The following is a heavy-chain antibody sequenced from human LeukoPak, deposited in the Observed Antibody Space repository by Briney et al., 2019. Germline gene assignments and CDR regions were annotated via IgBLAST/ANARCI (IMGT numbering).Heavy chain of an antibody. CDR3: ARHKYSTGWPPEGAFDI. D-gene: IGHD6-19*01. J-gene: IGHJ3*02. CDR2: MYYSGNT. CDR1: GGSISSSSFH. Sequence: KSSETLSLTCTVSGGSISSSSFHWGWIRQPPGKGLEWIGSMYYSGNTYYNPSLKSRVTISVETSKNQFSLKLSSLTAADTAVYYCARHKYSTGWPPEGAFDIWGQGTMVTVSS. V-gene: IGHV4-39*01.